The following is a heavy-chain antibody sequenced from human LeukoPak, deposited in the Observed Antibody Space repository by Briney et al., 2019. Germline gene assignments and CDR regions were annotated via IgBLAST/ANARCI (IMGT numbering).Heavy chain of an antibody. D-gene: IGHD6-13*01. CDR3: ARDEGGSSWDYYYGMDV. CDR1: GYTFTGYY. CDR2: INPNSGGT. Sequence: EASVKVSCKASGYTFTGYYMHWVRQAPGQGLEWMGWINPNSGGTNYAQKFQGRVTMTRDTSISTAYMELSRLRSDDTAVYYCARDEGGSSWDYYYGMDVWGQGTTVTVSS. V-gene: IGHV1-2*02. J-gene: IGHJ6*02.